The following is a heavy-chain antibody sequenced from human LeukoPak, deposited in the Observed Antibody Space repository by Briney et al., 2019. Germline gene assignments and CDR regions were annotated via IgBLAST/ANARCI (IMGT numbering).Heavy chain of an antibody. D-gene: IGHD3-16*01. J-gene: IGHJ4*02. CDR1: GGTFSSYA. Sequence: SVKVSCKASGGTFSSYAISWVRQAPGQGLEWMGRIIPIFGTANYAQKFQGRVTITTDESTSTAYLELSSLRSEATAVYYWARRGFGDFDYWGQGTLVTVSS. CDR3: ARRGFGDFDY. V-gene: IGHV1-69*05. CDR2: IIPIFGTA.